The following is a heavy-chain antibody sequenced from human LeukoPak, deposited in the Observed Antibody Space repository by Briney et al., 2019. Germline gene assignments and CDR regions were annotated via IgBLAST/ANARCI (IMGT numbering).Heavy chain of an antibody. V-gene: IGHV3-7*01. D-gene: IGHD1/OR15-1a*01. CDR1: GFTFSTYW. CDR2: IKQDGSAE. J-gene: IGHJ3*02. Sequence: GGSLRLSCAASGFTFSTYWMSWVRQAPGKGQEWVANIKQDGSAENYVDSVKGRFTVSRDNAKNLLFLQMNGLRGEDSAVYYCARKGTFQDDAFDIWGQGTMVTVSS. CDR3: ARKGTFQDDAFDI.